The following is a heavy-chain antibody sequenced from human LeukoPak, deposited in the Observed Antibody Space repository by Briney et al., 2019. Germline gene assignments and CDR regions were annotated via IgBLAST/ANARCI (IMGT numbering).Heavy chain of an antibody. CDR2: MTPKSGDT. D-gene: IGHD3-16*02. CDR1: GYTFNNFD. V-gene: IGHV1-8*02. CDR3: ARANYDYVWGSYPYDY. J-gene: IGHJ4*02. Sequence: ASVKVSCKASGYTFNNFDIDWIRQAPGQGLEWMGSMTPKSGDTDLAQKFQGRVTMTRDTSLNTAYLAVSSLTSDDTAVYYCARANYDYVWGSYPYDYWGQGTLVTVSS.